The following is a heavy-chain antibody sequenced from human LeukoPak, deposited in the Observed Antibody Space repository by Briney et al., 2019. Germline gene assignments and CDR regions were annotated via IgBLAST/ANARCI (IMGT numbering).Heavy chain of an antibody. CDR2: IDWDDDK. J-gene: IGHJ4*02. Sequence: SGPTLVNPTQTLTLTCTFSGFSLSTSGMRVSWIRQPPGKALEWLARIDWDDDKFYSTSPKTRLTISKDTSKNQVVLTMTNMDPVDTATYYCAGYYGSGSYYLQDYWGQGTLVTVSS. CDR1: GFSLSTSGMR. CDR3: AGYYGSGSYYLQDY. D-gene: IGHD3-10*01. V-gene: IGHV2-70*04.